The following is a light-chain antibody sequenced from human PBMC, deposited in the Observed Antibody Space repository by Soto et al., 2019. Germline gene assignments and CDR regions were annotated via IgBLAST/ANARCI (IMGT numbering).Light chain of an antibody. CDR1: SSDVGGYNY. CDR3: TSYAGSNNLV. J-gene: IGLJ2*01. V-gene: IGLV2-8*01. CDR2: EVS. Sequence: QSVLTQPPSASWSPGQSVTISCTGTSSDVGGYNYVSWYQQRPGKAPKLMIYEVSQRPSGVPDRFSGSKSGNTASLTVSGLQAEDEADYYCTSYAGSNNLVFGGGTKLTVL.